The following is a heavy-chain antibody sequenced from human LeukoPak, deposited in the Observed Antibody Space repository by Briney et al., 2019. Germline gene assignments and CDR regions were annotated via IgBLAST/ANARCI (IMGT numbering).Heavy chain of an antibody. CDR1: GFPFSNAW. Sequence: NPGVSLRLSCAASGFPFSNAWMSWVRQAPGKGLEWVGRIKSQTDGETADYAAPVRGRFTISRDDSKNTLYLQMNSLKTEDTAVYYCTSTTTYWGQGTLVTVVS. CDR2: IKSQTDGETA. J-gene: IGHJ4*02. CDR3: TSTTTY. V-gene: IGHV3-15*01. D-gene: IGHD4-17*01.